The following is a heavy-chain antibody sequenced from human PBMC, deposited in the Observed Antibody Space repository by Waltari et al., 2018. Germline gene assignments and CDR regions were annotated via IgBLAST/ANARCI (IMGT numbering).Heavy chain of an antibody. D-gene: IGHD4-17*01. Sequence: EVQLVQSGAEVKKPGESLKISCKGSGYTFRSYWIGWVRPMPGKGPEWMGIIYPGDSDTRYSPSFQGQVTISADKSINTAYLQWSSLKASDTAMYYCARRWDDGAIRYFDYWGQGTLVTVSS. CDR2: IYPGDSDT. J-gene: IGHJ4*02. CDR1: GYTFRSYW. V-gene: IGHV5-51*03. CDR3: ARRWDDGAIRYFDY.